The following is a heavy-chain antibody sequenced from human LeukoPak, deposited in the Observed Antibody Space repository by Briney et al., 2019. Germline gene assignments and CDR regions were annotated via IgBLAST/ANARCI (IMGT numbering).Heavy chain of an antibody. J-gene: IGHJ4*02. D-gene: IGHD5-24*01. CDR1: GFTFSNAW. V-gene: IGHV3-7*01. Sequence: GGSLRLSCAASGFTFSNAWMSWIRQAPGKGLEWVATIKKDGSEQYYVDSMKGRLTISRDNAKNSVYLQIHNLRAEDTAVYYCARDLGWLQSDYWGQGTLVTVSS. CDR3: ARDLGWLQSDY. CDR2: IKKDGSEQ.